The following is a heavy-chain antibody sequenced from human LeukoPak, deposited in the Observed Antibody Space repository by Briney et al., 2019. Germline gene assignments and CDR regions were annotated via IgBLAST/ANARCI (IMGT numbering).Heavy chain of an antibody. D-gene: IGHD3-22*01. CDR1: GYTSTGYY. CDR2: INPNSGGT. Sequence: ASVKVSCKASGYTSTGYYMHWVRQAPGQGLEWMGWINPNSGGTNYAQKFQGRVTMTRDTSISTAYMELSRLRSDDTAVYYCARAATYYYDSSGSYGMDVWGQGTTVTVSS. J-gene: IGHJ6*02. CDR3: ARAATYYYDSSGSYGMDV. V-gene: IGHV1-2*02.